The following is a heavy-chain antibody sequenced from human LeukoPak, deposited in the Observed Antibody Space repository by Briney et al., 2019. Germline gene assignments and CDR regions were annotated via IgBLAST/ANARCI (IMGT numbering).Heavy chain of an antibody. CDR3: ARYRGPTTAFDF. D-gene: IGHD1-1*01. J-gene: IGHJ3*01. CDR2: IYPGDSKT. Sequence: GESLNISGKGSGYRFNSYWSCWVRQLPGKGLEWRGIIYPGDSKTRYSPSFQGHVPVSALKSHSTAYLQWISVRASDRAMYYCARYRGPTTAFDFRGQGTMVTVSS. CDR1: GYRFNSYW. V-gene: IGHV5-51*01.